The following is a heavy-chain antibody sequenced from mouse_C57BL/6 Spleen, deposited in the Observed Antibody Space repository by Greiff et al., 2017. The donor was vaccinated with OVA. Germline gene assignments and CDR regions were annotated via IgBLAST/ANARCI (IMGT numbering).Heavy chain of an antibody. CDR1: GFSLSTSNMG. CDR3: AVIYYDYEGFAY. Sequence: QVTLKVSGPGILQPSQTLSLTCSFSGFSLSTSNMGIGWIRQTAGKGLEWMAHTWWNDDKYYNPFLKSRLTISKDTSNNQVFLKITSVDTADTATYYCAVIYYDYEGFAYWGQGTLVTVSA. J-gene: IGHJ3*01. D-gene: IGHD2-4*01. CDR2: TWWNDDK. V-gene: IGHV8-5*01.